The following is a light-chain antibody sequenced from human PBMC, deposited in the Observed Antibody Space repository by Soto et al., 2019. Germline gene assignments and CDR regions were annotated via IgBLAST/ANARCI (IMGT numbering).Light chain of an antibody. CDR3: QQRRSWQVT. Sequence: EIVLTQSPVTLSLSPGERGTLSCRASQSVGTSLAWYQQKPGQAPRLLIYDASKRATGIPARFSSSGSGTNFTLTISSLEPEDFAVYYCQQRRSWQVTFGQGTRLEIK. CDR2: DAS. J-gene: IGKJ5*01. CDR1: QSVGTS. V-gene: IGKV3D-11*02.